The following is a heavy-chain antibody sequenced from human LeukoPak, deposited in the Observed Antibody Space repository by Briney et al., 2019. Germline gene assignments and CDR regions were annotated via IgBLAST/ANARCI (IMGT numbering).Heavy chain of an antibody. CDR2: IYYSGST. J-gene: IGHJ5*02. CDR3: ARALLLKVPAAIVSWFDP. V-gene: IGHV4-30-4*01. CDR1: GGSISSGDYY. D-gene: IGHD2-2*02. Sequence: SETLSLTCTVSGGSISSGDYYWRWIRQPPGKGLEWIGYIYYSGSTYYNPSLKSRVTISVDTSKNQFSLKLSSVTAADTAVYYCARALLLKVPAAIVSWFDPWGQGTLVTVSS.